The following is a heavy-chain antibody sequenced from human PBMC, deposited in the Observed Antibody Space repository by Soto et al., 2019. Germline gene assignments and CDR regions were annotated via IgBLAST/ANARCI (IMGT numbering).Heavy chain of an antibody. J-gene: IGHJ4*02. V-gene: IGHV4-59*11. CDR2: IFHSGSP. CDR3: ARYSSDSCHPAYCFDY. D-gene: IGHD2-2*01. CDR1: GGSMSRHF. Sequence: SEALSLTCTVSGGSMSRHFWSWIRQPPGKRLEWVGFIFHSGSPSYNPSLKSRVTISVDTSKNQFSLRLTSVTAADTAVYYCARYSSDSCHPAYCFDYWGQGALVTVSS.